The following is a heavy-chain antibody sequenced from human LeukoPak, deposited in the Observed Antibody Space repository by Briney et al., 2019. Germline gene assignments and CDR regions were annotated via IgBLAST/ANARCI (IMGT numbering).Heavy chain of an antibody. CDR2: ISARGDIR. V-gene: IGHV3-23*01. J-gene: IGHJ4*02. CDR1: GFTFSTYA. D-gene: IGHD6-13*01. CDR3: AKDQGSSNVYYFDY. Sequence: PGGSLRLSCAASGFTFSTYAMTWVRQAPGKGLEWVSGISARGDIRNYADSVKGRFTISRDNSKNTLYLQMNSLRAEDTAVYYCAKDQGSSNVYYFDYWGQGTLVTVSS.